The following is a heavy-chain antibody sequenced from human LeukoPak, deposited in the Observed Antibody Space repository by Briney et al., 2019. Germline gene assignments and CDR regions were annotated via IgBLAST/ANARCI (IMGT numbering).Heavy chain of an antibody. CDR1: GGSLSSYY. J-gene: IGHJ5*02. V-gene: IGHV4-59*01. D-gene: IGHD1-26*01. CDR2: IYYSGST. Sequence: PSETLSLTCTVSGGSLSSYYWSWIRQPPGKGLEWIGYIYYSGSTNYNPSLKSRVTISVDTSKNQFSLKLSSVTAADTAVYYCARDFSGSYYDSNWFDPWGQGTLVTVSS. CDR3: ARDFSGSYYDSNWFDP.